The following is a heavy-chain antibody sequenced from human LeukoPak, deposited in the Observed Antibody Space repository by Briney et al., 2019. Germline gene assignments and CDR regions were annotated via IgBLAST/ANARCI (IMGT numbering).Heavy chain of an antibody. J-gene: IGHJ6*04. CDR3: ARDKSLQDV. V-gene: IGHV3-66*01. Sequence: GGSLRLSCAASGFTVRNNYMSWVRQAPGKGLEWVSVIYSGGSTYYADSVKGRFTISRDNAKNSLYLQMNSLRAEDTAVYYCARDKSLQDVWGKGTTVTVSS. CDR2: IYSGGST. CDR1: GFTVRNNY.